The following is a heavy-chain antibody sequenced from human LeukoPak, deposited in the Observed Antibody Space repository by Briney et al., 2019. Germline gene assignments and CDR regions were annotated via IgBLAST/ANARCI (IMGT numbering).Heavy chain of an antibody. D-gene: IGHD5-24*01. J-gene: IGHJ4*02. CDR3: ARGGMATIQGPLDY. V-gene: IGHV1-69*05. CDR1: GGTFSSYA. CDR2: IIPIFGTA. Sequence: SVKVSCKASGGTFSSYAISWVRQAPGQGVEWMGRIIPIFGTANYAQKFQGRVTITTDESTSTAYMELSSLRSEDTAVYYCARGGMATIQGPLDYWGQGTLVTVSS.